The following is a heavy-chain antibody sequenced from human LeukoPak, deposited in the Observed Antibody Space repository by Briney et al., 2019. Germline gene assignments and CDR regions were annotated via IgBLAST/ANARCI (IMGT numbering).Heavy chain of an antibody. Sequence: GGSLRLSCVASGFTFSSYEMNWVRQAPGKGLEWVSYISGSGSIIYYADSVKGRFTISRDNAKNSLYLQMSCLRAEDTAVYYCATARDYLPGTFWGWGQGTLVTVSS. V-gene: IGHV3-48*03. CDR1: GFTFSSYE. J-gene: IGHJ4*02. CDR2: ISGSGSII. CDR3: ATARDYLPGTFWG. D-gene: IGHD3-16*01.